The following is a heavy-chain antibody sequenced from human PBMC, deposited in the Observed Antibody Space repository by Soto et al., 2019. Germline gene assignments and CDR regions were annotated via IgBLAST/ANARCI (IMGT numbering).Heavy chain of an antibody. V-gene: IGHV1-3*01. CDR1: GYTFTSYA. CDR3: ARPYCTNGVCYTSPMDV. J-gene: IGHJ6*03. D-gene: IGHD2-8*01. CDR2: VNAGNGNT. Sequence: ASVNVSCKASGYTFTSYAMHWVRQAPGQRLEWMGWVNAGNGNTKYSQKFQGRVTITRDTSASTAYMELSSLRSEDTAVYYCARPYCTNGVCYTSPMDVWGKGTTVTVSS.